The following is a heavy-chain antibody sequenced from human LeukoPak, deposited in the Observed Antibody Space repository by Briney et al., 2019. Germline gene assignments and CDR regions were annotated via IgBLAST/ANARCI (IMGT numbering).Heavy chain of an antibody. CDR3: AKDMDIVVVQYFMDV. V-gene: IGHV3-33*06. J-gene: IGHJ6*03. CDR1: GFTFSNYG. Sequence: GGSLRLSCVASGFTFSNYGMYWVRQAPGKGLEWVALTWYDGTKEDYADSVRGRFTISRDNSKNTLYLQMNSLRAEDTAVYYCAKDMDIVVVQYFMDVWGKGTTVTVSS. D-gene: IGHD2-2*03. CDR2: TWYDGTKE.